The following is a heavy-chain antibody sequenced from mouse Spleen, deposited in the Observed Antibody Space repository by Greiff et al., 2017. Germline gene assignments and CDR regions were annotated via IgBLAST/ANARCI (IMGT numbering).Heavy chain of an antibody. Sequence: LVESGAELVKPGASVKISCKASGYAFSSYWMNWVKQRPGKGLEWIGQIYPGDGDTNYNGKFKGKATLTADKSSSTAYMQLSSLTSEDSAVYFCAREETGPFDYWGQGTTLTVSS. CDR3: AREETGPFDY. CDR1: GYAFSSYW. V-gene: IGHV1-80*01. D-gene: IGHD4-1*01. J-gene: IGHJ2*01. CDR2: IYPGDGDT.